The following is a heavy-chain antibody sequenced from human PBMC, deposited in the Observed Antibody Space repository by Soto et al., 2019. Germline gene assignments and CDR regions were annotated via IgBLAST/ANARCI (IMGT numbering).Heavy chain of an antibody. CDR3: ARHSALYYYDSSGYSSRHRYYFDY. Sequence: PSETVSLTCTFSGGSSISSSYYGGWSRQPPGKGLEWIGRIYYSGSTYYNPSLKSRVTISVDTSKNQFSLKLSSVTAADTAVYYCARHSALYYYDSSGYSSRHRYYFDYWGQGTLVTVSS. V-gene: IGHV4-39*01. CDR1: GGSSISSSYY. J-gene: IGHJ4*02. CDR2: IYYSGST. D-gene: IGHD3-22*01.